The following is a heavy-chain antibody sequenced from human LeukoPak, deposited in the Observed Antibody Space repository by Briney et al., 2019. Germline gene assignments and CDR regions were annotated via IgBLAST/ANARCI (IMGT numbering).Heavy chain of an antibody. CDR2: ISSSSSYI. Sequence: PGGSLRLSCAASGFTFSSYSMNWVRQAPGKGLEWVSSISSSSSYIYYADSVKGRFTISRDNAKNSLYLQMNSLRAEDTAVYYCTRTRYNYGTPLNYWGQGTLVTVSS. V-gene: IGHV3-21*01. D-gene: IGHD5-18*01. CDR1: GFTFSSYS. CDR3: TRTRYNYGTPLNY. J-gene: IGHJ4*02.